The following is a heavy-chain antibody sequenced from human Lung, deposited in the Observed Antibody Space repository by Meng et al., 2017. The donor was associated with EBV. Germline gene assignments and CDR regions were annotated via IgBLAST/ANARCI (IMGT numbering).Heavy chain of an antibody. J-gene: IGHJ4*02. CDR3: ARGTPGRSYSDY. CDR2: FVNNVDT. V-gene: IGHV1-18*01. Sequence: QGALLQFGEEVKKRGGSGRGSCEASGYTFVSYGISWLRQAPGQGLEWMGWFVNNVDTYSAQKFQGRVTMTTDTHTSTAFMELRSLRSDDTAVYYCARGTPGRSYSDYWGQGTLVNRLL. CDR1: GYTFVSYG. D-gene: IGHD3-10*01.